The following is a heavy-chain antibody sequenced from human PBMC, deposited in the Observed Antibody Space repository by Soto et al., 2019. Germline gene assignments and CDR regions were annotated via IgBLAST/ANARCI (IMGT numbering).Heavy chain of an antibody. CDR3: ATRDCSRFY. J-gene: IGHJ4*02. CDR1: GVSISSHDW. CDR2: SHQSGNT. Sequence: QVQLQESGPGLVKPSGTLSLTCAVSGVSISSHDWWTWVRQPPGKGLEWIGESHQSGNTNYNSSLESRATLSVDKSKNKCSLKLTSGTVSDTAVYYCATRDCSRFYWGQGTMVTVYS. V-gene: IGHV4-4*02. D-gene: IGHD6-13*01.